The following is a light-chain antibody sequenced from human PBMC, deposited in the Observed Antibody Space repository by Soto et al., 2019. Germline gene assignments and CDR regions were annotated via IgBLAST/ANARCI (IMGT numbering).Light chain of an antibody. J-gene: IGLJ2*01. CDR1: KLGHKY. V-gene: IGLV3-1*01. Sequence: SYELTQPPSVSVSPGQTASITCSGDKLGHKYACWYQQKPGQSPGLVIYQDNKRPSGIPERFSGSNSGNTATLTISGTQSMDEADYYCQAWDSSTVVFGGGTQLTVL. CDR3: QAWDSSTVV. CDR2: QDN.